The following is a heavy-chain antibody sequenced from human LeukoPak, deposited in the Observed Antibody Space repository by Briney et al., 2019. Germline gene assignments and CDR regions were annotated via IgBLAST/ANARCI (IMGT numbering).Heavy chain of an antibody. Sequence: PSETLSLTCTVSGGSISSSSYYWGWIRQPPGKGLEWIGSIYYSGSTYYNPSLKSRVTISVDTSKNQLSLKLSSVTAADTAVYYCARDIYCSGGSCYLGVNWFDPWGQGTLVTVSS. CDR3: ARDIYCSGGSCYLGVNWFDP. D-gene: IGHD2-15*01. V-gene: IGHV4-39*07. J-gene: IGHJ5*02. CDR2: IYYSGST. CDR1: GGSISSSSYY.